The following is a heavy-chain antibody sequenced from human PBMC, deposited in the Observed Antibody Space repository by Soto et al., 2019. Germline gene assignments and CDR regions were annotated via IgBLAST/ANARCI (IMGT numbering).Heavy chain of an antibody. CDR2: ISAYNGNT. J-gene: IGHJ6*02. D-gene: IGHD3-22*01. CDR1: GYTFTSYG. CDR3: ARELGDDSSGYYYRYSYGMDV. Sequence: ASVKVSCKASGYTFTSYGISWVRQAPGQGLEWMGWISAYNGNTNYAQKLQGRVTMTTDTSTSTAYMELRSLRSDDTAVYYCARELGDDSSGYYYRYSYGMDVWGQGTTVTVSS. V-gene: IGHV1-18*01.